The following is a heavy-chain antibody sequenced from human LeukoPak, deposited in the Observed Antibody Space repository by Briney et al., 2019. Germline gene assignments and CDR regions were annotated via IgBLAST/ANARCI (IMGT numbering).Heavy chain of an antibody. D-gene: IGHD3-9*01. V-gene: IGHV4-4*02. CDR3: ARQLYYDILTGYSPME. CDR1: GGSISSSYW. J-gene: IGHJ4*02. Sequence: PSETLSLTCVVSGGSISSSYWWSWVRQSPEKGLEWIGEIYHSGSTSYNPSLRSRVTMSVDKSISTAYLQWSSLKASDTAMYYCARQLYYDILTGYSPMEWGQGTLVTVSS. CDR2: IYHSGST.